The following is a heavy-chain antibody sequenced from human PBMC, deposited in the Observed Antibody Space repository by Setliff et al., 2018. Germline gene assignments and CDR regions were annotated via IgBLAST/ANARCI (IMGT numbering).Heavy chain of an antibody. CDR2: IIPILGIA. D-gene: IGHD1-1*01. J-gene: IGHJ2*01. CDR1: GYTFTSYD. Sequence: GASVKVSCKASGYTFTSYDINWVRQAPGQGLEWMGGIIPILGIANYAQKFQGRVTITADESTSTAYMELSSLRSEDTAVYYCARSVSTGPTPFYWYFDLWGRGTLVTVSS. CDR3: ARSVSTGPTPFYWYFDL. V-gene: IGHV1-69*10.